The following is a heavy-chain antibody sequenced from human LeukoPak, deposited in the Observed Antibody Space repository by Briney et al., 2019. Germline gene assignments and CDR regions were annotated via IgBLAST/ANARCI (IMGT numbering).Heavy chain of an antibody. CDR3: ARVQYDYVWGSYRFYYFDY. D-gene: IGHD3-16*02. J-gene: IGHJ4*02. CDR2: IYYSGST. CDR1: GGSISSGDYY. V-gene: IGHV4-30-4*01. Sequence: PSQTLSLTCTVSGGSISSGDYYWSWIRQPPGKGLEWIGYIYYSGSTYYNPSLKSRVTISVDTSKNQFSLKLSSVTAADTAVYCCARVQYDYVWGSYRFYYFDYWGQGTLVTVSS.